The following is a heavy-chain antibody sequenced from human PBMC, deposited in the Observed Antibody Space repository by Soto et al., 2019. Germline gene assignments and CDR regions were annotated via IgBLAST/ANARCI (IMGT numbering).Heavy chain of an antibody. CDR3: ERARGNDWYSDY. CDR2: ITHSGTYV. CDR1: GFTFSEYS. Sequence: LSLSCTASGFTFSEYSMSWVRQAPGKGLEWVSSITHSGTYVYYADSVKGRFTISRDSASNSLFLQMTSLRAEDTAVYHCERARGNDWYSDYWGQGTLVTVSS. D-gene: IGHD5-12*01. V-gene: IGHV3-21*01. J-gene: IGHJ4*02.